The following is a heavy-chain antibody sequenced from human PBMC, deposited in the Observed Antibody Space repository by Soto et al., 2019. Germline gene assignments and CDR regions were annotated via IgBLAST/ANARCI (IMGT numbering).Heavy chain of an antibody. J-gene: IGHJ5*02. V-gene: IGHV4-34*01. CDR2: INHRGST. CDR3: ATTNCNHNWFDP. CDR1: GGSFSGSY. D-gene: IGHD1-1*01. Sequence: LSLTCAVFGGSFSGSYWSWIRQPPGKGLEWIGDINHRGSTNSNPSLKSRVTMSVDTSKNQFSLKLSSVTASDTAVYFCATTNCNHNWFDPWGRGTLVTVAS.